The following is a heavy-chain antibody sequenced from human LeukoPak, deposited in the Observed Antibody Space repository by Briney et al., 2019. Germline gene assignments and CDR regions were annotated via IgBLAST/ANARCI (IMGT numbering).Heavy chain of an antibody. J-gene: IGHJ5*01. CDR3: ARGISGTAGRFDS. CDR2: IYYSGST. D-gene: IGHD1-20*01. V-gene: IGHV4-31*03. CDR1: GGSISSGDYY. Sequence: SQTLSLTCTVSGGSISSGDYYWSWIRQHPGKRLEWIGYIYYSGSTYYNPSLKSRVTISVDTSRNHISLKLSSVTAADTAVYYCARGISGTAGRFDSWGQGSLVTVSS.